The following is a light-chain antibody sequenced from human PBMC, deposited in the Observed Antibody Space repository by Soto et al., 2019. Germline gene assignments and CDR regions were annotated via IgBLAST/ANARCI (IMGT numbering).Light chain of an antibody. Sequence: QSALTQPASVSGSPEQSITISCTGTSSDVGSYNLVSWYQQHPGKAPKLMIYEGSKRPSGVSNRFSGSKSGNTASLTISGLQAEDESDYYCCSYAGSSTLYVSGTGTKVTVL. CDR2: EGS. CDR3: CSYAGSSTLYV. CDR1: SSDVGSYNL. J-gene: IGLJ1*01. V-gene: IGLV2-23*01.